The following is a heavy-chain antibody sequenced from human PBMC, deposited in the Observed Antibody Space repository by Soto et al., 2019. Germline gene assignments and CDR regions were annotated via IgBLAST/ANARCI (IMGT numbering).Heavy chain of an antibody. CDR2: IYYSGST. Sequence: SETLSLTCTVSGGSISSGDYYWSWIRQPPGKGLEWIGYIYYSGSTYYNPSLKSRVTISVDTSKNQFSLKLSSVTAADTAVYYCARGIVFLRTDIVVVPAAIWFDPWGQGTLVTVSS. CDR1: GGSISSGDYY. V-gene: IGHV4-30-4*01. D-gene: IGHD2-2*01. CDR3: ARGIVFLRTDIVVVPAAIWFDP. J-gene: IGHJ5*02.